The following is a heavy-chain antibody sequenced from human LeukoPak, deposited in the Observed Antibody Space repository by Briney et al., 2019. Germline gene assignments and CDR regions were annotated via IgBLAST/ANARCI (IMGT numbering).Heavy chain of an antibody. Sequence: PGGSLRLSCAASGFTFSSYWMSWVRQAPGKGLEWVSAISGSGGSTYYADSVKGRFTISRDNSKNTLYLQMNSLRAEDTAVYYCAKDLTYYYDSSGYQYWGQGTLVTVSS. CDR3: AKDLTYYYDSSGYQY. CDR1: GFTFSSYW. CDR2: ISGSGGST. V-gene: IGHV3-23*01. D-gene: IGHD3-22*01. J-gene: IGHJ4*02.